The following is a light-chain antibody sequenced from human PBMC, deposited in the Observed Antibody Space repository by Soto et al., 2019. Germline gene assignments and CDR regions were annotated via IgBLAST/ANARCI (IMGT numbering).Light chain of an antibody. J-gene: IGLJ2*01. Sequence: QSALTQPPSVSGSPGQSVTISCNGTSSDVGSYNRVSWYQQPPGTAPKLMIYEVSNRPSGVPDRFSGSKSGNTASLTISGLQAEDEADYYCSSYTGSSTLVFGGGTQLTVL. CDR2: EVS. V-gene: IGLV2-18*02. CDR1: SSDVGSYNR. CDR3: SSYTGSSTLV.